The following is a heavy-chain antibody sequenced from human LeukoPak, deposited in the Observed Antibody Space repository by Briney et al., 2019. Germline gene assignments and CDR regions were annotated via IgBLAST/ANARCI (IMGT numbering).Heavy chain of an antibody. CDR1: GFTFSSYA. CDR3: AGDRRMDYYDSSGYYGGTTSGMDV. J-gene: IGHJ6*03. D-gene: IGHD3-22*01. V-gene: IGHV3-30*04. Sequence: GGSLRLSCAASGFTFSSYAMHWVRQASGKGLEWVAVISYDGSNKYYADSVKGRFTISRDNSKNTLYLQMNSLRAEDTAVYYCAGDRRMDYYDSSGYYGGTTSGMDVWGKGTTVTVSS. CDR2: ISYDGSNK.